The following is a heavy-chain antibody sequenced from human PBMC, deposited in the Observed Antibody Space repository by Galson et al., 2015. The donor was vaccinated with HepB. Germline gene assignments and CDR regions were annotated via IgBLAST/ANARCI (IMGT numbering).Heavy chain of an antibody. V-gene: IGHV3-30*18. CDR3: AKDRRGGSVGALDY. Sequence: SLRLSCAASGFTFSSYGMHWVRQAPGKGLEWVAVISYDGSNKYYADSVKGRFTISRDNSKNTLYLQMNSLRAEDTAVYYCAKDRRGGSVGALDYWGQGTLVTVSS. D-gene: IGHD2-15*01. J-gene: IGHJ4*02. CDR2: ISYDGSNK. CDR1: GFTFSSYG.